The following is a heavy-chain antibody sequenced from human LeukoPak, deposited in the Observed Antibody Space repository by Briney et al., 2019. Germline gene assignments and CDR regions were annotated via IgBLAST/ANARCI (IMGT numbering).Heavy chain of an antibody. V-gene: IGHV5-51*01. CDR1: GYSFTSYW. J-gene: IGHJ4*02. CDR3: AITNLDGYNSRFTLPFPY. Sequence: PGGSLNISGKGSGYSFTSYWIGWVRQMPGKGLEWMRIIYPGDSDTRYSTSFQGQVTISATKSISIAYLQWSGLKSWYSAMYYCAITNLDGYNSRFTLPFPYWGQGTLVPVSS. D-gene: IGHD5-24*01. CDR2: IYPGDSDT.